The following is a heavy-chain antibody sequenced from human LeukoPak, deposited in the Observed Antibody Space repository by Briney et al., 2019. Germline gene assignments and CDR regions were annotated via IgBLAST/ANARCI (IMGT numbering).Heavy chain of an antibody. J-gene: IGHJ4*02. CDR1: GFTFSSYS. CDR3: ARVVRTTVGYSYVKGPFDY. V-gene: IGHV3-21*01. CDR2: ISSSSSYI. Sequence: GGSLRLSCAASGFTFSSYSMNWVRQAPGKGLEWVSSISSSSSYIYYADSVKGRFTISRDNAKNSLYLQMNSLRAEDTAVYYCARVVRTTVGYSYVKGPFDYWGQGTLVTVSS. D-gene: IGHD5-18*01.